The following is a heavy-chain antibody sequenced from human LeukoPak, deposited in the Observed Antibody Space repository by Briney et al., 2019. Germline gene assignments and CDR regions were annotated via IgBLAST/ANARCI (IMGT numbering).Heavy chain of an antibody. CDR1: SGSISSGGYS. D-gene: IGHD5-18*01. Sequence: SETLSLTCAVSSGSISSGGYSWSWIRQPPGKGLEWIGYIYHSGSTYYNPSLKSRVTISIDTSKNQFSLRLSSVTAADTAVYYCARGAAGYSYGWGQGTLVTVSS. V-gene: IGHV4-30-2*01. CDR3: ARGAAGYSYG. J-gene: IGHJ4*02. CDR2: IYHSGST.